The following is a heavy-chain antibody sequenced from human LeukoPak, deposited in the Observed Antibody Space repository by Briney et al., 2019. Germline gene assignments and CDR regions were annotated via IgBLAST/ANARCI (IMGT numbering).Heavy chain of an antibody. CDR3: ATTRYGDYRRFDY. CDR2: ISSDGRNK. Sequence: GGSLRLSCAASGFTFSSYGMHWVRQAPGKGLEWVAVISSDGRNKYYADSVKGRFTISRDNSKNTLYLQMNSLRAEDTAVYYCATTRYGDYRRFDYWGQGTLVTVSS. J-gene: IGHJ4*02. V-gene: IGHV3-30*03. D-gene: IGHD4-17*01. CDR1: GFTFSSYG.